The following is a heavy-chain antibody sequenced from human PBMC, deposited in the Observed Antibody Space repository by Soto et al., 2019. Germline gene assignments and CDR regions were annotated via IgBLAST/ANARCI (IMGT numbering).Heavy chain of an antibody. D-gene: IGHD4-4*01. CDR2: IYPGDSDT. CDR3: ETQEDYQSNSEYYFHY. Sequence: GESLKISCKGSGYSFTSYWIGWVRQMPGKGLEWMGIIYPGDSDTRYSPSFQGQVTISADKSISTAYLQWSSLKASDTAMYYCETQEDYQSNSEYYFHYWGQGTLVTVSS. J-gene: IGHJ4*02. V-gene: IGHV5-51*01. CDR1: GYSFTSYW.